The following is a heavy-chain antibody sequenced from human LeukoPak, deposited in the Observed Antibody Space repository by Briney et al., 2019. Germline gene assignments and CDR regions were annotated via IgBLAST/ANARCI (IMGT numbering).Heavy chain of an antibody. Sequence: PGGSLRLSCAASGFTFSSYAMHWVRQAPGKGLEWVAVISYDGSNKYYADSVKGRFTISRDNSKNTLYLQMNSLRAEDTAVYYCARDQDGSFDYWGQGTLVTVSS. CDR1: GFTFSSYA. V-gene: IGHV3-30-3*01. D-gene: IGHD5-24*01. CDR2: ISYDGSNK. CDR3: ARDQDGSFDY. J-gene: IGHJ4*02.